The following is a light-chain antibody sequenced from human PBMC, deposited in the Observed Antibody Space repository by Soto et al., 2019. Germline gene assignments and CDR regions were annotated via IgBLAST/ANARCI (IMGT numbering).Light chain of an antibody. J-gene: IGKJ1*01. CDR2: GAS. CDR3: QHYYTSYTT. CDR1: QSVSSSY. Sequence: EIVLTHSPGTLSLSPVERATLSCSSSQSVSSSYLAWYQQKPGQAPRLLIYGASSRATGIPDRFSGSGSGTDFTLTISRLEPEDFAVYYCQHYYTSYTTFGQGTKVDIK. V-gene: IGKV3-20*01.